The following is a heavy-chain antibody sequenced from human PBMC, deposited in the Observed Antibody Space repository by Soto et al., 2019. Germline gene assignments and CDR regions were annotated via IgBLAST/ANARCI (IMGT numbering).Heavy chain of an antibody. V-gene: IGHV4-59*01. J-gene: IGHJ5*02. Sequence: SSETLSLTCNVSGGYIINYYWTWVRQSPEKGLEWIGYMYYNGNINYNPSLKSRVTISIDTSKNQFSLTLKSVTAADTAVYYCASGGNWFDPWGQGVLVTSPQ. CDR3: ASGGNWFDP. CDR2: MYYNGNI. D-gene: IGHD3-16*01. CDR1: GGYIINYY.